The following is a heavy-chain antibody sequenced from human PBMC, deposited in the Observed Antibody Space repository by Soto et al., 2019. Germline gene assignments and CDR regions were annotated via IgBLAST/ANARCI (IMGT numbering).Heavy chain of an antibody. D-gene: IGHD2-15*01. CDR1: GYIFSSDW. V-gene: IGHV5-51*01. CDR3: ARIYGGSLDV. J-gene: IGHJ6*02. Sequence: GASLKISCKGSGYIFSSDWIGWVRQMPGKGLEWMGIIYPGDSDTRYSPSFQGQVTISADKSLSTAYLQWSSLRASDTAVYYCARIYGGSLDVWGQGTTVPVSS. CDR2: IYPGDSDT.